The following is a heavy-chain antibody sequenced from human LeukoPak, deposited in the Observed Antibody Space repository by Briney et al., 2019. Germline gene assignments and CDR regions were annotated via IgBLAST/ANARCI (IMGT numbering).Heavy chain of an antibody. D-gene: IGHD3-22*01. Sequence: GGSLRLSCAASGFTVSSNYMSWVRQAPGKGLEWVSVIYSGGSTYYADSVKGRFTISRDNSKNTLYLQMNSLRAEDTAVYYCARPVKWLFPYYFDYWGQGTLVTVSS. V-gene: IGHV3-66*04. CDR1: GFTVSSNY. CDR2: IYSGGST. J-gene: IGHJ4*02. CDR3: ARPVKWLFPYYFDY.